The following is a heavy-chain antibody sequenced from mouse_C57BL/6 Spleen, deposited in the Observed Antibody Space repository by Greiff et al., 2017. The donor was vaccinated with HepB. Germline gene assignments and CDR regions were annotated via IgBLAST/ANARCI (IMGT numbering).Heavy chain of an antibody. D-gene: IGHD3-2*02. CDR1: GFSLTSYG. V-gene: IGHV2-2*01. Sequence: VHLVESGPGLVQPSQSLSITCTVSGFSLTSYGVHWVRQSPGKGLEWLGVIWSGGSTDYNAGFISRLSISKDNSKSQVFFKMNSLQADDTAIYYCARKAQVYAMDYWGQGTSVTVSS. CDR2: IWSGGST. CDR3: ARKAQVYAMDY. J-gene: IGHJ4*01.